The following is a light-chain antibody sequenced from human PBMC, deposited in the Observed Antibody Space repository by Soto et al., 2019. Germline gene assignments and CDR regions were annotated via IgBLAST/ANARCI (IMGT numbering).Light chain of an antibody. V-gene: IGKV1-5*03. CDR1: QRINSW. Sequence: DIQMTQSPSTLSASVGDRVTITCRASQRINSWLAWYQQKPGKAPKLLIYQASSLESGVPSRFSGSGSGTDFTLTISSLQPEDFATYYCQQSYSTLWTFGQGTKVDIK. CDR3: QQSYSTLWT. CDR2: QAS. J-gene: IGKJ1*01.